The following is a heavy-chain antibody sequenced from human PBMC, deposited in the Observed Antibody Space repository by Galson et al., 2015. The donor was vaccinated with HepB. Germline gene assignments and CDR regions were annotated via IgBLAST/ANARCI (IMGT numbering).Heavy chain of an antibody. J-gene: IGHJ6*03. D-gene: IGHD3-10*01. CDR1: GYTFTGYY. Sequence: SVKVSCKASGYTFTGYYMHWVRQAPGQGLEWMGRINPNSGGTNYAQKFQGRVTMTRDTSISTAYMELSRLRSDDTAVYYCARAITPRAYYYMDVWGKGTTVTVSS. CDR2: INPNSGGT. CDR3: ARAITPRAYYYMDV. V-gene: IGHV1-2*06.